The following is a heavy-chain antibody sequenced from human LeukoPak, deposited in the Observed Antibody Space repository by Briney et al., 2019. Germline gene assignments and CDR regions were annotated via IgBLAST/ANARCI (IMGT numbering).Heavy chain of an antibody. D-gene: IGHD4-17*01. V-gene: IGHV3-7*01. J-gene: IGHJ4*02. CDR3: ARDIDYEDY. Sequence: GGSLRLSCAASEFTFSSYWMSWVRQAPGKGLEWVANIKQDGSEKFYVDSVKGRFTISRDNAKNSLYLQMNSLRAEDTAVYYCARDIDYEDYWGQGTLVTVSS. CDR2: IKQDGSEK. CDR1: EFTFSSYW.